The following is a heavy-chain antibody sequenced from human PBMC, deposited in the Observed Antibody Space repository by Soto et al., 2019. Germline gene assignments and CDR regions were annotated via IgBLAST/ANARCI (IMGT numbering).Heavy chain of an antibody. Sequence: SETLSLTCTVSGGSVSRRSAYLGWVRQPPGKGLEWIGTLFSGSTYSNPSLKSRVTISVDTSKNQFSLKLKSVAATDTAVYYCATTRGIAVGGSFDNWGQRILVTVSS. V-gene: IGHV4-39*01. CDR3: ATTRGIAVGGSFDN. J-gene: IGHJ5*02. CDR2: LFSGST. CDR1: GGSVSRRSAY. D-gene: IGHD6-19*01.